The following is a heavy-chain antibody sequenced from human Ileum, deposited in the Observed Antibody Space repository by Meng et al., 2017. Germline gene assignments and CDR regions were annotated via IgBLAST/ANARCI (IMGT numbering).Heavy chain of an antibody. Sequence: GGSLRLSCAATGFTFTNAWMSWVRQAPGMGLEWVGRIKSNGDGETRDYATSVKDRFTISRDDSKNTLYLQMNGLKTEDTAVYYCAADIPGENYPFDYWGQGTLVTVSS. J-gene: IGHJ4*02. CDR1: GFTFTNAW. CDR2: IKSNGDGETR. CDR3: AADIPGENYPFDY. D-gene: IGHD3-16*01. V-gene: IGHV3-15*01.